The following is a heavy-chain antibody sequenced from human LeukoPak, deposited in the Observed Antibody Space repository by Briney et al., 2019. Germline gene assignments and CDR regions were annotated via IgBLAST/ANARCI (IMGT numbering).Heavy chain of an antibody. CDR3: AKDQRGIAVVYYFDY. Sequence: GGSLRLSCAASGFTFSSYGMHWVRQAPGKGLEWVAVISYDGSNKYYADSVKGRFTISRDNSKNTLYLQMNSLRAEDTAVYYCAKDQRGIAVVYYFDYWGQGTLVTVSS. J-gene: IGHJ4*02. CDR2: ISYDGSNK. D-gene: IGHD6-19*01. CDR1: GFTFSSYG. V-gene: IGHV3-30*18.